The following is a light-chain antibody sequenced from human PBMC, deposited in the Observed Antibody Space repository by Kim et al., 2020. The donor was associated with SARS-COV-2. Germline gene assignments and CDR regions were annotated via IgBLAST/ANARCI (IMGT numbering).Light chain of an antibody. CDR2: DNT. Sequence: QSVLTQPPSVSGAPGQRVTISCTGSSSNIGAGFDVHWYRHLPGTAPKLLIFDNTNRPSGVPDRFSGSRSGTSASLAITGLQAEDEAEYYCQSYDNSLRGYVFGTGTQVTVL. CDR3: QSYDNSLRGYV. V-gene: IGLV1-40*01. CDR1: SSNIGAGFD. J-gene: IGLJ1*01.